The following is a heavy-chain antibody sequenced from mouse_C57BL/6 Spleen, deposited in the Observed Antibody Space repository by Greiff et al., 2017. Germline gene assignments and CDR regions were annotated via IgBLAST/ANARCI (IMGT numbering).Heavy chain of an antibody. CDR1: GFTFSDYG. CDR2: ISSGSSTI. V-gene: IGHV5-17*01. Sequence: EVKLMESGGGLVKPGGSLKLSCAASGFTFSDYGMHWVRQAPEKGLEWVAYISSGSSTIYYADTVKGRFTISRDNAKNTRFLQMTSLRSEDTAMYYCARSYYSNYDYAMDYWGQGTSVTVSS. D-gene: IGHD2-5*01. J-gene: IGHJ4*01. CDR3: ARSYYSNYDYAMDY.